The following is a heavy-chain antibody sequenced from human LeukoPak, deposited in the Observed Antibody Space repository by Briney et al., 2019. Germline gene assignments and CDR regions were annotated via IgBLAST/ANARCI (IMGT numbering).Heavy chain of an antibody. CDR2: MNPNSGNT. D-gene: IGHD5-24*01. V-gene: IGHV1-8*01. Sequence: ASVKVSCKASGYTFTSYDINWVLQATGQGLEWMGWMNPNSGNTGYAQKIQGRVTMTRNTSISTAYMELSSLRSEDTAVYYCARMARRWLQLRVFDYWGQGTLVTVSS. CDR1: GYTFTSYD. CDR3: ARMARRWLQLRVFDY. J-gene: IGHJ4*02.